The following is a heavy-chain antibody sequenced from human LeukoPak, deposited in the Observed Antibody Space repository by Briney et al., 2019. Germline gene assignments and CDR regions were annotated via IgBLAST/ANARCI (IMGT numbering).Heavy chain of an antibody. D-gene: IGHD3-3*01. Sequence: ASVKVSCKASGYTFTSYDINWVRQATGQGLEWMGWMNPNSGNTGYAQKFQGRVTITRNTSISTAYMELSSLRSEDTAVYYCARGTGAYYDFWSGSNWFDPWGQGTLVTVSS. CDR2: MNPNSGNT. CDR1: GYTFTSYD. J-gene: IGHJ5*02. V-gene: IGHV1-8*03. CDR3: ARGTGAYYDFWSGSNWFDP.